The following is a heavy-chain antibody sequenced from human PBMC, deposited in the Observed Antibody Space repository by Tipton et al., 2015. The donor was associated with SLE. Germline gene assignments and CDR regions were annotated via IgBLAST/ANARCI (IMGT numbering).Heavy chain of an antibody. Sequence: TLSLTCTVSGGSISSYYWSWIRQPPGKGLEWIGYIYYSGSINYNPSLKSRVTISVDTSKNQFSLKLSSVTAADTAVYYCARRGGDYLWYFDLWGRGTLVTVSS. J-gene: IGHJ2*01. V-gene: IGHV4-59*01. CDR3: ARRGGDYLWYFDL. CDR2: IYYSGSI. D-gene: IGHD4-17*01. CDR1: GGSISSYY.